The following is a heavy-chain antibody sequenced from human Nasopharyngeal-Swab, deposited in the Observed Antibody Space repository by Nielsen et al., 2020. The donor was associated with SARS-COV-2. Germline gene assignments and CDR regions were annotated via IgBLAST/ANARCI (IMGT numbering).Heavy chain of an antibody. CDR2: INPNSGGP. V-gene: IGHV1-2*06. CDR3: ARDVVRYGDYVGDY. D-gene: IGHD4-17*01. Sequence: ASVKVSCKASGYTFTGYYMHWVRQAPGQGLEWMGRINPNSGGPNYAQKLQGRVTMTTDTSTSTAYMELRSLRSDDTAVYYCARDVVRYGDYVGDYWGQGTLVTVSS. J-gene: IGHJ4*02. CDR1: GYTFTGYY.